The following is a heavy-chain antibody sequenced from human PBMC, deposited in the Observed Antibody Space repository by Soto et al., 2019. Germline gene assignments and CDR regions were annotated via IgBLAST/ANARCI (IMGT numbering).Heavy chain of an antibody. V-gene: IGHV1-18*01. Sequence: ASVKVSCKASGYTFTSYGISWVRQAPGQGLEWMARITAYNGNTSSAQKHQGRVTITKDTSTNTVYMELRSLTSDDTAVYYCARGPRYCSTTSCYAPFDYWGQGTVVTVSS. CDR2: ITAYNGNT. D-gene: IGHD2-2*01. CDR1: GYTFTSYG. CDR3: ARGPRYCSTTSCYAPFDY. J-gene: IGHJ4*02.